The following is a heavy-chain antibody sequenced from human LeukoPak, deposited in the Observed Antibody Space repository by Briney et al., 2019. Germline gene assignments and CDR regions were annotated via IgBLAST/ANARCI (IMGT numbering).Heavy chain of an antibody. CDR3: AKNGGSSYYYYYMDV. CDR1: GFTFISYA. CDR2: ISFHGTDT. V-gene: IGHV3-30*04. D-gene: IGHD1-26*01. Sequence: GGSLRLSCAASGFTFISYAIHWVRQAPGKGLEWVAVISFHGTDTFYADSVKGRFTISRDNSKNTLYLQMNSLRAEDTAVYYCAKNGGSSYYYYYMDVWGKGTTVTISS. J-gene: IGHJ6*03.